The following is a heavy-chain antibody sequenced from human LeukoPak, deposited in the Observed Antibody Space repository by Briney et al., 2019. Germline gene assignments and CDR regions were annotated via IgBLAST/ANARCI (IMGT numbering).Heavy chain of an antibody. CDR3: ARDISGSYTVDY. CDR1: GFTFSSHA. CDR2: IQYDGSTK. D-gene: IGHD1-26*01. Sequence: PGRSLRLSCAASGFTFSSHAMHWVRQAPGKGLDWMAVIQYDGSTKYYADSVKGRFTISRDNSRNTLDLQMNSLRAEDTAIYYCARDISGSYTVDYWGQGVLVTVSS. V-gene: IGHV3-30-3*01. J-gene: IGHJ4*02.